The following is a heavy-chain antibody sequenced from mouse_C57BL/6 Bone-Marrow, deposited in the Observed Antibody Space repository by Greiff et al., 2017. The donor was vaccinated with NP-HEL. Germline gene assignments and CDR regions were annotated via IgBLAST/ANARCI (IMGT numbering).Heavy chain of an antibody. CDR3: ARGRALLLRYYAMDY. J-gene: IGHJ4*01. CDR1: GFTFSDYY. Sequence: DVMLVESGGGLVQPGGSLKLSCAASGFTFSDYYMYWVRQTPEKRLEWVAYISNGGGSTYYPDTVKGRFTISRDNAKNTLYLQMSRLKSEDTAMYYCARGRALLLRYYAMDYWGQGTSVTVSS. V-gene: IGHV5-12*01. D-gene: IGHD1-1*01. CDR2: ISNGGGST.